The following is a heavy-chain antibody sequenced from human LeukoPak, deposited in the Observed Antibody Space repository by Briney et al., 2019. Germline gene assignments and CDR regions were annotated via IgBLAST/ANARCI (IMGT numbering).Heavy chain of an antibody. CDR2: MYPGDSDT. CDR3: ARAYYGSSGFDY. J-gene: IGHJ4*02. CDR1: GYNFTSYW. D-gene: IGHD3-10*01. Sequence: GESLKISCKGSGYNFTSYWNGWGRQMPGKGPEWMGIMYPGDSDTRYSPSFQGQVTITADKSITTAYLQWSSLKASDTAMYYCARAYYGSSGFDYWGQGTLVTVSS. V-gene: IGHV5-51*01.